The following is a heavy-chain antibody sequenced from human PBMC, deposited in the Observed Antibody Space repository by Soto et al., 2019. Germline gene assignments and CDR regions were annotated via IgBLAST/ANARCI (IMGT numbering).Heavy chain of an antibody. J-gene: IGHJ6*02. V-gene: IGHV1-69*13. CDR2: IIPIFGIA. CDR1: GGTFSSYA. CDR3: ARDVDGTYYDFWSGYLGSYGMDV. Sequence: RASVKVSCKASGGTFSSYAISWVRQAPGQGLEWMGGIIPIFGIANYAQKFQGRVTITADESTSTAYMELSSLRSEDTAVYYCARDVDGTYYDFWSGYLGSYGMDVWGQGTTVTVSS. D-gene: IGHD3-3*01.